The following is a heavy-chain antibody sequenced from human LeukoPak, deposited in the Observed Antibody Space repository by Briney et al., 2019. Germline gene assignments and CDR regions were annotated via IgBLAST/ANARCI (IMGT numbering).Heavy chain of an antibody. J-gene: IGHJ5*02. CDR3: ARAGIAARPIVLSINRPGYNWFDP. Sequence: PGGSLRLSCAASGFTFSSYSMNWVRQAPGKGLEWVSSISSSSSYIYYADSVKGRFTISRDNAKNSLYLQMNSLRAEDTAVYYCARAGIAARPIVLSINRPGYNWFDPWGQGTLVTVSS. D-gene: IGHD6-6*01. V-gene: IGHV3-21*01. CDR1: GFTFSSYS. CDR2: ISSSSSYI.